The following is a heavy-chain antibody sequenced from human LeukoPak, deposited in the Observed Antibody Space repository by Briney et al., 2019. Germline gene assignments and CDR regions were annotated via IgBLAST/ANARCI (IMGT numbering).Heavy chain of an antibody. CDR3: ARGGMAAAGNPLSDY. Sequence: GTLSLTCAVSGGSISSSNWWSWVRQPPGKGLEWVPSISSSSSYIYYADSVKGRFTIPRDNAKNSLYLQMNSLRAEDTAVYYCARGGMAAAGNPLSDYWGQGTLVTVSS. D-gene: IGHD6-13*01. V-gene: IGHV3-21*01. J-gene: IGHJ4*02. CDR2: ISSSSSYI. CDR1: GGSISSSN.